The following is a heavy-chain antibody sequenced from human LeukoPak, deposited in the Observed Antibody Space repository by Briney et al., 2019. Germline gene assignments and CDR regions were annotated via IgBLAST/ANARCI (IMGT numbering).Heavy chain of an antibody. CDR2: ISGSGGST. CDR1: GFTFSSYA. D-gene: IGHD5-12*01. Sequence: GGSLRLSCAASGFTFSSYAMSWVRQAPGKGLEWVSAISGSGGSTYYADSVKGRFTISRDNSKNMLYLQMNSLRAEDTAVYYCARWRYSGYEGFDYWGQGTLVTVSS. CDR3: ARWRYSGYEGFDY. J-gene: IGHJ4*02. V-gene: IGHV3-23*01.